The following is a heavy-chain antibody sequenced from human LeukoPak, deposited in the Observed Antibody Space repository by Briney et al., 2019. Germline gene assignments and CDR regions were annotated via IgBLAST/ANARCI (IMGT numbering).Heavy chain of an antibody. D-gene: IGHD1-26*01. Sequence: GGSLRLSCAASGFTFSSYALSWVRQAPGKGLEWVSTISSSGANTHYAGSVRDRFTISRDNSKNTLYLHMNSLRAEDTAVYYCARSGINLFDYWGQGTLLTVSS. V-gene: IGHV3-23*01. J-gene: IGHJ4*02. CDR2: ISSSGANT. CDR1: GFTFSSYA. CDR3: ARSGINLFDY.